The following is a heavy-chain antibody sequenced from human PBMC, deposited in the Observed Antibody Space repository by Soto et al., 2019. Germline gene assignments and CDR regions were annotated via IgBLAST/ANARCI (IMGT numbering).Heavy chain of an antibody. CDR2: TYYSGRT. D-gene: IGHD6-6*01. J-gene: IGHJ4*02. V-gene: IGHV4-61*01. Sequence: QVQLQESGPGLVRPSETLSLTCTVSGGSLSSGSYYWSWIRQTPGKGLEWLGYTYYSGRTTYNPALKSRVTISVDTSKNQFFLNLSSVTAAVTAVYYCARDVKYGATSSSGCGLWGQGTLVTFSA. CDR3: ARDVKYGATSSSGCGL. CDR1: GGSLSSGSYY.